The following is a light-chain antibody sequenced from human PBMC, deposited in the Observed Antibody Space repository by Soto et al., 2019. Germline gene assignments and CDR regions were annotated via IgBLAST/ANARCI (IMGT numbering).Light chain of an antibody. CDR2: GAS. CDR3: QQYGSSPYT. CDR1: QSVSTSS. Sequence: EIVLTQSPGTLSLSPGERATLSCRASQSVSTSSLAWYQQTPGQAPRLLIYGASNRATGIPDRVSASGSGADFTLSISRLEPEDFAMYYCQQYGSSPYTFGQGTKLAIK. V-gene: IGKV3-20*01. J-gene: IGKJ2*01.